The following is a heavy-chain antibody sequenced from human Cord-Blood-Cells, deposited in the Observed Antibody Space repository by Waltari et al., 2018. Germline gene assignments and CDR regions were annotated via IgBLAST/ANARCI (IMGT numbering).Heavy chain of an antibody. Sequence: QVQLVQSGAEVKKPGSSVKVSCKASGGTFSSYTTRWLRPAPGKGLEWMGRIIPILGIANYAQKFQGRVTITADKSTSTAYMELSSLRSEDTAVYYCASNYYDSSGYYYARFDYWGQGTLVTVSS. D-gene: IGHD3-22*01. CDR1: GGTFSSYT. V-gene: IGHV1-69*02. CDR2: IIPILGIA. J-gene: IGHJ4*02. CDR3: ASNYYDSSGYYYARFDY.